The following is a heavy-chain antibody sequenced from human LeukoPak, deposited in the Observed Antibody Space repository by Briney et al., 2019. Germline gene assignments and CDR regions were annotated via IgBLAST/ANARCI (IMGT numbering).Heavy chain of an antibody. CDR1: GFTFSSYA. CDR2: INGRAATT. J-gene: IGHJ6*03. CDR3: AKAPATGEGYYFYYMDV. Sequence: PGGSLRLSCAASGFASGFTFSSYAMSWVRQAPGKGLEWVASINGRAATTYYADSVEGRFTISRDNSKNTLYLQMNSLGADDTAVYYCAKAPATGEGYYFYYMDVWGKGTTVTVSS. V-gene: IGHV3-23*01. D-gene: IGHD7-27*01.